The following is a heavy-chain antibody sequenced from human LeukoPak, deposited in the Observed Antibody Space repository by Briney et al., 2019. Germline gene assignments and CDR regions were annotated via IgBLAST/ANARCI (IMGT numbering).Heavy chain of an antibody. CDR3: ARDGYYGGRVDYYYYMDV. J-gene: IGHJ6*03. Sequence: SQTLSLTCTVSGGSISSGSYYWSWIRQPAGKGLEWIGRIYTSGSTNYNPSLKSRVTISVDTSKNQFSQKLSSVTAADTAVYYCARDGYYGGRVDYYYYMDVWGKGTTVTVSS. CDR2: IYTSGST. CDR1: GGSISSGSYY. V-gene: IGHV4-61*02. D-gene: IGHD4-23*01.